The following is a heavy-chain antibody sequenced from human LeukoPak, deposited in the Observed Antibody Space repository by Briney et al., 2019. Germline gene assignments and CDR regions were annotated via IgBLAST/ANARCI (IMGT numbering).Heavy chain of an antibody. D-gene: IGHD5-24*01. V-gene: IGHV4-59*01. Sequence: SETLSLTCTVSGGSISSYYWSWIRQPPGKGLEWIGYIYYSGSTNYNPSLKSRVTISVDTSKNQFSLKLSSVTAADTAVYYCAREPDGCNSGGIDYWGQGTLVTVSS. CDR2: IYYSGST. J-gene: IGHJ4*02. CDR3: AREPDGCNSGGIDY. CDR1: GGSISSYY.